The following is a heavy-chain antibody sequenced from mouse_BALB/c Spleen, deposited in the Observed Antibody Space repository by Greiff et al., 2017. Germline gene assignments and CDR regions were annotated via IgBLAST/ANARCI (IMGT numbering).Heavy chain of an antibody. CDR1: GYTFTSYW. V-gene: IGHV1S81*02. J-gene: IGHJ3*01. Sequence: QVQLQQPGAELVKPGASVKLSCKASGYTFTSYWMHWVKQRPGQGLEWIGEINPSNGRTNYNEKFKSKATLTVDKSSSTAYMQLSSLTSEDSAVYCCAKGSPFAYWGQGTLVTVSA. CDR3: AKGSPFAY. CDR2: INPSNGRT.